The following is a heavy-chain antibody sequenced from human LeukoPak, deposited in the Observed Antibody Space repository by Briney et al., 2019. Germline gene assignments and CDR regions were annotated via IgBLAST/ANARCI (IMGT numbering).Heavy chain of an antibody. CDR3: ARPYHYYYDSSGYI. V-gene: IGHV3-23*03. D-gene: IGHD3-22*01. J-gene: IGHJ4*02. CDR1: GFTFSDFS. CDR2: IDHAGTNAGT. Sequence: GGSLRLCCAASGFTFSDFSMTWVRQAPGKGLEWVSSIDHAGTNAGTYYADSVKGRFTISRDNSKNTLCLQLNSLRADDTAVYYCARPYHYYYDSSGYIWGQGTLVTVSS.